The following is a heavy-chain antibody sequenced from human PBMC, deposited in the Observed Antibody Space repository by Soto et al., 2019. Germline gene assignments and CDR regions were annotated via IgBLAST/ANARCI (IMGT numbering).Heavy chain of an antibody. CDR2: IYSGGST. D-gene: IGHD2-2*01. CDR3: ARDLMSYATGRYYYYGMDV. CDR1: GFTVSSNY. Sequence: SGGSLRLSCAASGFTVSSNYMSWVRQAPGKGLEWVSVIYSGGSTYYADSVKGRFTISRDNSKNTLYLQMNSLRAEDTAVYYCARDLMSYATGRYYYYGMDVWGQGTTVTVSS. J-gene: IGHJ6*02. V-gene: IGHV3-53*01.